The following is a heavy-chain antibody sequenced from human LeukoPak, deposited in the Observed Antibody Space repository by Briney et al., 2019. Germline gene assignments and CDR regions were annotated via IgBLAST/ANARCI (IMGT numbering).Heavy chain of an antibody. CDR1: GYTFTSYG. J-gene: IGHJ6*02. Sequence: GASVKVSCKASGYTFTSYGISWVRQAPGQGLEWMGWISAYNGNTNYAQKLQGRVTMTTDTSTSTAYMELRSLRSDDTAVYYCARPRYDFWSGPEYGMDVWGQGTTVTVSS. CDR3: ARPRYDFWSGPEYGMDV. D-gene: IGHD3-3*01. V-gene: IGHV1-18*01. CDR2: ISAYNGNT.